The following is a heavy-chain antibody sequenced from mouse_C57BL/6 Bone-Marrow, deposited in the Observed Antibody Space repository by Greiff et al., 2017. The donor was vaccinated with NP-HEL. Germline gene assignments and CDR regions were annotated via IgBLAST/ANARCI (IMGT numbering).Heavy chain of an antibody. D-gene: IGHD2-4*01. J-gene: IGHJ4*01. CDR3: ARDDYLYYYAMDY. CDR1: GYTFTSYW. V-gene: IGHV1-7*01. Sequence: QVHVKQSGAELAKPGASVKLSCKASGYTFTSYWMHWVKQRPGQGLEWIGYINPSSGYTKYNQKFKDKATLTADKSSSTAYMQLSSLTYEDSAVYYCARDDYLYYYAMDYWGQGTSVTVSS. CDR2: INPSSGYT.